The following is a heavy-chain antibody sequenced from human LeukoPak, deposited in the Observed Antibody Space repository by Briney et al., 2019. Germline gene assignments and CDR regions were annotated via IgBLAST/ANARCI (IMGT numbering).Heavy chain of an antibody. CDR3: ARGRGYYDSSGYYH. CDR1: GYTFTSYD. J-gene: IGHJ4*02. D-gene: IGHD3-22*01. V-gene: IGHV1-8*03. CDR2: MNPNSGNT. Sequence: GASVKVSCKASGYTFTSYDINWVRQATGQGLEWMGRMNPNSGNTGYAQKFQGRVTITRNTSISTAYMELSSLRSEDTAVYYCARGRGYYDSSGYYHWGQGTLVTVSS.